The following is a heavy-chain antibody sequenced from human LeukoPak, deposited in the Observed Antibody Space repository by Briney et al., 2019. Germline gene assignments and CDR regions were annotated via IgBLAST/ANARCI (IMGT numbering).Heavy chain of an antibody. CDR1: GDSVSSNSAA. CDR2: TYYRSKWYN. Sequence: SQTLSLTCAISGDSVSSNSAAWNWLRQSPSRGLEWLGRTYYRSKWYNDYAVSVKSRITINPDTSKNQFSLQLNSVTPEDTAVYYCARGDSAMTYYYYYGMDVWGQGTTVTVSS. CDR3: ARGDSAMTYYYYYGMDV. D-gene: IGHD2-2*01. J-gene: IGHJ6*02. V-gene: IGHV6-1*01.